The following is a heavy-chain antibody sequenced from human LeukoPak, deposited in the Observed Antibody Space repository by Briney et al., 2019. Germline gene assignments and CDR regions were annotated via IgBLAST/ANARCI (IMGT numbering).Heavy chain of an antibody. Sequence: ASVKVSCKASGYTFTGYYMHWVRQAPGQGLEWMGWINPNSGGTNYAQKFQGRVTMTRNTSISTAYMELSSLRSEDTAVYYCARGDYGDYYSPYYYYYGMDVWGQGTTVTVSS. CDR2: INPNSGGT. CDR1: GYTFTGYY. D-gene: IGHD4-17*01. V-gene: IGHV1-2*02. J-gene: IGHJ6*02. CDR3: ARGDYGDYYSPYYYYYGMDV.